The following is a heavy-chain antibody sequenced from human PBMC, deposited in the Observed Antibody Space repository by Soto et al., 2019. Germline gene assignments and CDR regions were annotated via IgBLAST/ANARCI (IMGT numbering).Heavy chain of an antibody. D-gene: IGHD3-10*01. Sequence: QVQLVESGGGVVQPGRSLRLSCAASGFTFSTYGMHWVRQAPGKGLDWVAVISYDGSTKYYADSLKGRFTISRDNSKNTQYLQMNSLRPEDTAVYYCARMEGVRGYFDLWGRGILVTVSS. J-gene: IGHJ2*01. CDR2: ISYDGSTK. CDR3: ARMEGVRGYFDL. V-gene: IGHV3-30*03. CDR1: GFTFSTYG.